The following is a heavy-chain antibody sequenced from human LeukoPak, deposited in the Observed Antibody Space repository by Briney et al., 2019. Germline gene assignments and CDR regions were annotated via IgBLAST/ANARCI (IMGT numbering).Heavy chain of an antibody. CDR3: ARKFDY. J-gene: IGHJ4*02. CDR1: GFTVSSHY. Sequence: GGSLRLSCAASGFTVSSHYMSWVRQAPGKGLEWVSIIYSGGTTYYADSVRGRFTISRDSSKNTLFLQMNSLRAEDTAVYYCARKFDYWGQGTLVTVSS. V-gene: IGHV3-53*01. CDR2: IYSGGTT.